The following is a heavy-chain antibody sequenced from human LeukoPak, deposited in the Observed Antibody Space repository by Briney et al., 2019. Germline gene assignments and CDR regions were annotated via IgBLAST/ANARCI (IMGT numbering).Heavy chain of an antibody. V-gene: IGHV4-39*02. CDR1: GGSISSSSSY. CDR3: ASTPQHYYDSSGYYLD. D-gene: IGHD3-22*01. J-gene: IGHJ4*02. CDR2: IFYGGST. Sequence: PSETLPLTCTVSGGSISSSSSYWGWIRQPPGKGLEWIGSIFYGGSTYYNPSLKSRITISVDTSKNHFSLELSSVTAADTAVYYCASTPQHYYDSSGYYLDWGEGTLVTVSS.